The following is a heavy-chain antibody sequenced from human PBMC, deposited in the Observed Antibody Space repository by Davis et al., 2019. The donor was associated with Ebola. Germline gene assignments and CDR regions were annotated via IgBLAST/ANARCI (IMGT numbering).Heavy chain of an antibody. CDR3: VRDMVGYGMDV. D-gene: IGHD3-10*02. CDR1: GFTFSSYS. J-gene: IGHJ6*04. V-gene: IGHV3-21*01. Sequence: GESLKISCAASGFTFSSYSMNWVRQAPGKGLEWVSSISSSSSYIYYADSVKGRFTISRDDAKNSLYLQMNSLRVEDTAVFYCVRDMVGYGMDVWGKGTTVTVSS. CDR2: ISSSSSYI.